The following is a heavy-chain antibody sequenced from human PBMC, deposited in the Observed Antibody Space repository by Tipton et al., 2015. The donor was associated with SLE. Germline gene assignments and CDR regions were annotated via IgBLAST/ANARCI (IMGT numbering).Heavy chain of an antibody. Sequence: GLVKPSQTLSVTCTVSGGSISSDGYYWNWIRQPAGKGLEWIGHIYTSGNTKYNPSLKSRVTISVDTSKNQFSLKLSSVTAADTAMYYSARSSWSRGTYYYYMDVWGKGTTVTVSS. V-gene: IGHV4-61*02. CDR1: GGSISSDGYY. D-gene: IGHD3-16*01. CDR3: ARSSWSRGTYYYYMDV. CDR2: IYTSGNT. J-gene: IGHJ6*03.